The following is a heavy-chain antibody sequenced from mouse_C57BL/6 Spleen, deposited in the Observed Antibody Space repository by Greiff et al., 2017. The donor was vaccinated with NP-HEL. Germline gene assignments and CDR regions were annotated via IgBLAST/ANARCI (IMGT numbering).Heavy chain of an antibody. CDR2: ISDGGSYT. D-gene: IGHD1-1*01. Sequence: EVKLLESGGGLVKPGGSLKLSCAASGFTFSSYAMSWVRQTPEKRLEWVATISDGGSYTYYPDNVKGRFTISRDNAKNNLYMQMSLLKSEDTARYCCARGLLLCYFDYWGQGTTLTVSS. CDR1: GFTFSSYA. CDR3: ARGLLLCYFDY. V-gene: IGHV5-4*03. J-gene: IGHJ2*01.